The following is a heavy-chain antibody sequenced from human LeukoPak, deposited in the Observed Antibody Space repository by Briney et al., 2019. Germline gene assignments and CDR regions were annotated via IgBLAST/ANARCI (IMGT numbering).Heavy chain of an antibody. CDR2: IYYSGRT. Sequence: PSETLSLTCTVSGGSISRSTYYWGWIRQPPGKGLEWIGTIYYSGRTYYNPSLKGRVTISVDTSKKQFALKLTSVTAADTAVYYCARHFSVTSDAFDIWGQGTLVTVSS. D-gene: IGHD4-17*01. J-gene: IGHJ3*02. CDR1: GGSISRSTYY. CDR3: ARHFSVTSDAFDI. V-gene: IGHV4-39*01.